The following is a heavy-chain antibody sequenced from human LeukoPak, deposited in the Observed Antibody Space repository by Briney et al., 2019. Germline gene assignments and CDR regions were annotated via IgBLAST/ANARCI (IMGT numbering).Heavy chain of an antibody. CDR1: GGSISSGGYS. Sequence: PSETLSLTCAVSGGSISSGGYSWSWLRQPPGKGLEWIGYIYHSGSTYYNPSLKSRVTISVDRSKNQFSLKLSSVTAADTAVYYCARGYDILTGFDYWGQGTLVTVSS. V-gene: IGHV4-30-2*01. CDR2: IYHSGST. J-gene: IGHJ4*02. CDR3: ARGYDILTGFDY. D-gene: IGHD3-9*01.